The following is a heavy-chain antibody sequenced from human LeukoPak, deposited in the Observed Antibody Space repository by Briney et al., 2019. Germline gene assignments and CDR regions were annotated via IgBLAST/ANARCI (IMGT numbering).Heavy chain of an antibody. D-gene: IGHD5-18*01. CDR2: INHSGST. J-gene: IGHJ4*02. Sequence: PSETLSLTCAVYGVSFSGYYWSWIRQPPGKGLEWIGEINHSGSTNYNPSIKSRVTISVDTSKNQFYLKLSSVTAADTAVYYCARGRGYSYGYFGYFDYWGQGTLVTVSS. CDR1: GVSFSGYY. CDR3: ARGRGYSYGYFGYFDY. V-gene: IGHV4-34*01.